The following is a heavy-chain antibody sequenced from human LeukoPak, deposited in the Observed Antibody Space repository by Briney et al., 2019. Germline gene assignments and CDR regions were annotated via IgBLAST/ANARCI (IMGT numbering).Heavy chain of an antibody. V-gene: IGHV1-3*04. J-gene: IGHJ5*02. CDR2: INTGNGNT. CDR1: GYTFTSYA. Sequence: ASVKVSCKASGYTFTSYAMHWVRQAPGQRLECMGWINTGNGNTKYSQKFQGRVTITRDTSASTAYMELSSLRSEDTAVYYCARDEGDLYCSSTSCSENWFDPWGQGTLVTVSS. CDR3: ARDEGDLYCSSTSCSENWFDP. D-gene: IGHD2-2*01.